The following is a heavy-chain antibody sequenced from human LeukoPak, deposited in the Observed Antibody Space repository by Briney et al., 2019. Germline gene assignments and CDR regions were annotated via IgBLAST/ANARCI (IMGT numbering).Heavy chain of an antibody. D-gene: IGHD2-2*01. CDR1: GFTFSSYS. CDR3: ARVDIVVVPAARPEY. Sequence: GGSLRLSCAASGFTFSSYSMNWVRQAPGKGLEWVSSISSSSSYIYYADSVKGRFTISSDNAKNSLYLQMNSLRAEDTAVYYCARVDIVVVPAARPEYWGQGTLVTVSS. V-gene: IGHV3-21*01. CDR2: ISSSSSYI. J-gene: IGHJ4*02.